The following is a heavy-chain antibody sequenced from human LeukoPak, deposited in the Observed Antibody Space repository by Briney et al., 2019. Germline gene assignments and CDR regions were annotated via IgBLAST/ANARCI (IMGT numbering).Heavy chain of an antibody. CDR3: VRGGGGHTAYDY. Sequence: SETLSLTCTVSGGSISSYYWSWIRQPPGKGLEWMGYIYYSGSTNYNPSLKNRVTISVDTSKNQFSLKLSSVTAADTAVYYCVRGGGGHTAYDYWGQGTLVTVSS. CDR2: IYYSGST. D-gene: IGHD3-16*01. J-gene: IGHJ4*02. V-gene: IGHV4-59*01. CDR1: GGSISSYY.